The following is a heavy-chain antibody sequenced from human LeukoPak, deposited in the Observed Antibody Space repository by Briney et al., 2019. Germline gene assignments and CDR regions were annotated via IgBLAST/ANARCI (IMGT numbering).Heavy chain of an antibody. Sequence: RASVKVSCKASGYTFTSYDINWVRQATGQGLEWMGWMNPNSGNTGYAQKFQGRVTITRNTSISTAYMELSSLRSEDTAVYYCARGRIGTIFNDLWGRGTLVTVSS. CDR3: ARGRIGTIFNDL. V-gene: IGHV1-8*03. J-gene: IGHJ2*01. D-gene: IGHD3-3*01. CDR2: MNPNSGNT. CDR1: GYTFTSYD.